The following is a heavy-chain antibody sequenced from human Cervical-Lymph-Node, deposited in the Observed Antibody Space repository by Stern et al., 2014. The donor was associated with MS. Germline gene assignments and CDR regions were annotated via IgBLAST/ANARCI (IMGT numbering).Heavy chain of an antibody. J-gene: IGHJ4*02. Sequence: VQLVESGAEVKKPGASVTVSCNVSGHPLSELAIHWLRQLPTSGLEWGGGDDPEDGETVYAQRLQGRHTMTEDTNTGTAYMTLTALTSYDTAVYYCATDRGVKWGPGTLVAVSS. CDR3: ATDRGVK. V-gene: IGHV1-24*01. CDR2: DDPEDGET. CDR1: GHPLSELA. D-gene: IGHD3-10*01.